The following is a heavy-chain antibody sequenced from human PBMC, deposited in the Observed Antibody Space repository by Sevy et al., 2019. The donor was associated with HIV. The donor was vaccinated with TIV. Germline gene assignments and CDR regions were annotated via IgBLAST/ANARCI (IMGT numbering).Heavy chain of an antibody. CDR1: GYTFTDYF. V-gene: IGHV1-2*02. CDR2: INPHSGGT. D-gene: IGHD2-2*02. CDR3: ARGYTGHEEGDY. J-gene: IGHJ4*02. Sequence: ASVKVSCKASGYTFTDYFLHWVRQAPGQGLEWMGWINPHSGGTIFAQKFQGRVAMNRETSISTAYLDLGRLRFDDTAVYYCARGYTGHEEGDYWGQGTLVTVSS.